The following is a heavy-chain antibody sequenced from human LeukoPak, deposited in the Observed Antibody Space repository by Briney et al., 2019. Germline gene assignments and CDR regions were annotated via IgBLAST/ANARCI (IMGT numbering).Heavy chain of an antibody. J-gene: IGHJ4*02. CDR1: GYTFTVSY. V-gene: IGHV1-2*02. CDR2: INPNSGGT. CDR3: ARFSAYSSSWGDY. D-gene: IGHD6-13*01. Sequence: ASVKVSSKASGYTFTVSYMHWVRPAPGQGHEWMGWINPNSGGTNYAQKFQGRVTMTRDTSISTAYMELSSLGSADAAMYYCARFSAYSSSWGDYWGQGTLVTVSS.